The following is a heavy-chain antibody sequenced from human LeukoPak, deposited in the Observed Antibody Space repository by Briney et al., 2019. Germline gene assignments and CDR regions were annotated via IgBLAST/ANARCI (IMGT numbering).Heavy chain of an antibody. J-gene: IGHJ4*02. CDR3: ARHEEEDGRNAKTFWY. V-gene: IGHV4-39*01. Sequence: PSETLSLTCTASGASISGSNYYWGWVRQPPGMGREWIGSIFYSGRTYLNPSLERRVTISVDAYKNQFSLRQSSVTAADAAVYYCARHEEEDGRNAKTFWYWGQGTLVTVSS. CDR1: GASISGSNYY. CDR2: IFYSGRT. D-gene: IGHD3-3*01.